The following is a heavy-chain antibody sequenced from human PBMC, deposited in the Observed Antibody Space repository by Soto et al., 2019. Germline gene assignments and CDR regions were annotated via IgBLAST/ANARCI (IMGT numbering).Heavy chain of an antibody. CDR1: GFTFTSSA. CDR3: AALGVKFDH. D-gene: IGHD2-8*01. Sequence: SVKVSCKASGFTFTSSAVQWVRQARGQRLEWIGWIGVGSGNRHYAQKFQERVTITRDMSTNTAYMELSSLRSEDTAVYYCAALGVKFDHWGQGTLVTVAS. J-gene: IGHJ4*02. CDR2: IGVGSGNR. V-gene: IGHV1-58*01.